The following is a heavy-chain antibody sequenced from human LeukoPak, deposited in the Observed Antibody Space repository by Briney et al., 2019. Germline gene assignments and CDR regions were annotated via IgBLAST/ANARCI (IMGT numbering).Heavy chain of an antibody. Sequence: SETLSLTRAVSGGSISRGSYHWSWIRQPAGKGLEWIGRFYTSGTPIYNPSLKSRVTILVDTSRNQFSLKLTSVTAADTAVYYCARVGYSSGWSGDVWGQGTTVTVSS. D-gene: IGHD6-19*01. CDR2: FYTSGTP. J-gene: IGHJ6*02. V-gene: IGHV4-61*02. CDR1: GGSISRGSYH. CDR3: ARVGYSSGWSGDV.